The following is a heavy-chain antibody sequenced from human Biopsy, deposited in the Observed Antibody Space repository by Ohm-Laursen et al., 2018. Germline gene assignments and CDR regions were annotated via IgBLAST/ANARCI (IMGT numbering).Heavy chain of an antibody. D-gene: IGHD3-3*01. CDR3: ARTPRDSFWSGSYKRGLWFDP. Sequence: SETLSLTCTVSGGSIISYYWTWIRQTPGKGLEWIGHVYNGGITNYNLSLKSRVTISKDTSKNQFSLQLSSVTAADTAVYYCARTPRDSFWSGSYKRGLWFDPWGQGTLVTVSS. CDR1: GGSIISYY. CDR2: VYNGGIT. J-gene: IGHJ5*02. V-gene: IGHV4-59*01.